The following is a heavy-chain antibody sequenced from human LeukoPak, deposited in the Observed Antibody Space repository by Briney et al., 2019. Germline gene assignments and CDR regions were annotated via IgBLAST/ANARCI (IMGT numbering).Heavy chain of an antibody. CDR3: ARDDGSATMGFDS. CDR2: VIPILGTT. D-gene: IGHD1-26*01. Sequence: SVKVSCKASGSTFSRSAISWVRQAPGQGLQWMGGVIPILGTTNYAQRFQDRVSITTDDSTSTSYMEFRSLRSVDTAVYYCARDDGSATMGFDSWGQGTLVTVSS. V-gene: IGHV1-69*05. J-gene: IGHJ4*02. CDR1: GSTFSRSA.